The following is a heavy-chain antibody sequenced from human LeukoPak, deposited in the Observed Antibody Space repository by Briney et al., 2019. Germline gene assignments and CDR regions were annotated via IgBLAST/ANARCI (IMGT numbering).Heavy chain of an antibody. Sequence: SETLSLTCTVSGGSISSSSYYWGWIRQPPGKGLEWIGSIYYSGSTYYNPSLKSRVTISVDTSKNQFSLKLSSVTAADTAVYYCANIAVAGTAYWGQGTLVTVSS. D-gene: IGHD6-19*01. CDR1: GGSISSSSYY. CDR2: IYYSGST. V-gene: IGHV4-39*07. CDR3: ANIAVAGTAY. J-gene: IGHJ4*02.